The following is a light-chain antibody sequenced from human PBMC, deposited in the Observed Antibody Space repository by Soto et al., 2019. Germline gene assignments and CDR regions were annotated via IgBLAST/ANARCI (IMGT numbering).Light chain of an antibody. Sequence: QSVLTQPPSVSAAPGQKVTISCSGSSSNIGGNSVSLYQQLPGTAPTLLIYDDNKRPSGIPDRFSGSKSGTSATLGITGFQTGDEADYYCGSWDSSLSAYVFGTGTKVTVL. V-gene: IGLV1-51*01. CDR3: GSWDSSLSAYV. CDR2: DDN. CDR1: SSNIGGNS. J-gene: IGLJ1*01.